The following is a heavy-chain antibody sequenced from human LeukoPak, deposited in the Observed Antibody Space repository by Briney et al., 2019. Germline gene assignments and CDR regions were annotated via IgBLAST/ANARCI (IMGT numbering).Heavy chain of an antibody. J-gene: IGHJ4*02. D-gene: IGHD3-10*01. Sequence: SETLSLTCTVSGRSISSGGYYWSWIRQHPGKGLEWIGYIYYSGSTYYNPSLKSRVTISVDTSKNQFSLKLSSVTAADTAVYYCARALNGHYYGSSSWGQGTLVTVSS. CDR1: GRSISSGGYY. V-gene: IGHV4-31*03. CDR2: IYYSGST. CDR3: ARALNGHYYGSSS.